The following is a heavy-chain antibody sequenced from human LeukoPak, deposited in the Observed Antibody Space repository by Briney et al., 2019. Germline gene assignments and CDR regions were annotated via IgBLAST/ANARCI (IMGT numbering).Heavy chain of an antibody. D-gene: IGHD4-17*01. Sequence: SGTLSLTCAVSGGSISSTNWWSWVRQPPGKGLEWIGEIYHTGSTNYNPSLKSRVTISEDKSKNQFSLKLSSVTAADTAVYYCARGRRVGDYDYWGQGTLVTVSS. J-gene: IGHJ4*02. CDR1: GGSISSTNW. CDR2: IYHTGST. CDR3: ARGRRVGDYDY. V-gene: IGHV4-4*02.